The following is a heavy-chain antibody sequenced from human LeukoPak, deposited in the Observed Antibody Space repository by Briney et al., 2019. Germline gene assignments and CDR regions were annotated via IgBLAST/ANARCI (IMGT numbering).Heavy chain of an antibody. CDR3: ARHGGQQLPHY. Sequence: GESLKISCKGSGYSFTTYWIGWVRQMPGKGLEWMGRIDPSDSYTNYSPSFQGHVTISADKSISTAYLQWSSLKASDTAMYYCARHGGQQLPHYWGQGTLVTVSS. V-gene: IGHV5-10-1*01. D-gene: IGHD6-13*01. CDR1: GYSFTTYW. CDR2: IDPSDSYT. J-gene: IGHJ4*02.